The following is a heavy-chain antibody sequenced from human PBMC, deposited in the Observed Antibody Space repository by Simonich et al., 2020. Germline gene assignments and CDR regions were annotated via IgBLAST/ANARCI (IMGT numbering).Heavy chain of an antibody. Sequence: EVQLVQSGAEVKKPGESLQISCKGSGYSFTSYWIGWVRQMPGKGLEWMGIIYLGDSDTKDGPSFQGQVTISADKSISTADLQWSSLKASDTAMYYCARQRDNWCDPWGQGTLVTVSS. CDR2: IYLGDSDT. J-gene: IGHJ5*02. CDR3: ARQRDNWCDP. CDR1: GYSFTSYW. V-gene: IGHV5-51*01.